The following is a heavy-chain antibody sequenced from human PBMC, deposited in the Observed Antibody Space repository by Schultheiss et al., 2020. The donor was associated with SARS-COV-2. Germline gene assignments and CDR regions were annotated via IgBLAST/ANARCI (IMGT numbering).Heavy chain of an antibody. CDR3: ARDHDSSGWYYYYGMDV. Sequence: GESLKISCAASGFTFSSYAMHWVRQAPGKGLEWVAVISYDGSNKYYADSVKGRFTISRDNSKNTLYLQMNSLRAEDTAVYYCARDHDSSGWYYYYGMDVWGQGTTVTVSS. D-gene: IGHD6-19*01. J-gene: IGHJ6*02. V-gene: IGHV3-30-3*01. CDR2: ISYDGSNK. CDR1: GFTFSSYA.